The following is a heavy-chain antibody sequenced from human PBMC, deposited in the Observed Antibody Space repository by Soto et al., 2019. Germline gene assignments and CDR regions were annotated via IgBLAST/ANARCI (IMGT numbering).Heavy chain of an antibody. CDR1: GFTFGDYA. CDR3: TRELLVVVTAIGAFDI. Sequence: GGSLRLSCTASGFTFGDYAMSWVRQAPGKGLEWVGFIRSKAYGGTTEYAASVKGRFTISRDDSKSIAYLQMNSLKTEDTAVYYCTRELLVVVTAIGAFDIWGQGTMVTVSS. J-gene: IGHJ3*02. D-gene: IGHD2-21*02. V-gene: IGHV3-49*04. CDR2: IRSKAYGGTT.